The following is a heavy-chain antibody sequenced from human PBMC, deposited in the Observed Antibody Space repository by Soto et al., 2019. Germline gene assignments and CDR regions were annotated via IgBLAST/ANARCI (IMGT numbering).Heavy chain of an antibody. V-gene: IGHV1-8*01. Sequence: QGQLVQSGAEVKKPGASVKVSCKPSGYTFTSYDINWVRQATGQGLEWMGWMNPENGNTGYAQKFQSRVTMTRDTSISTAYMELTSLTSDDTAVYYCARSPKLLATGDHYHFDYWGQGILVTVSS. CDR2: MNPENGNT. J-gene: IGHJ4*02. D-gene: IGHD7-27*01. CDR1: GYTFTSYD. CDR3: ARSPKLLATGDHYHFDY.